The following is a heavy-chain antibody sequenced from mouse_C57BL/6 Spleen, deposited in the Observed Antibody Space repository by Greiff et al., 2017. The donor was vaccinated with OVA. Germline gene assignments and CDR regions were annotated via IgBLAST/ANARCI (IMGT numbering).Heavy chain of an antibody. V-gene: IGHV1-39*01. CDR1: GYSFTDYN. Sequence: VHVKQSGPELVKPGASVKISCKASGYSFTDYNMNWVKQSNGKSLEWIGVINPNYGTTSYNQKFKGKATLTVDQSSSTAYMQLNGLTSEDSAVYYCARCYYGSSRYWYFDVWGTGTTVTVSS. D-gene: IGHD1-1*01. CDR3: ARCYYGSSRYWYFDV. CDR2: INPNYGTT. J-gene: IGHJ1*03.